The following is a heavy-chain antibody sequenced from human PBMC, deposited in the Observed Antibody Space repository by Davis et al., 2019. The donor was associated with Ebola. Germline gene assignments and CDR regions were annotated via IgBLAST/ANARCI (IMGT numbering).Heavy chain of an antibody. CDR3: ARGATVTIRRPYYFDY. Sequence: PGGSLRLSCAASGFTFSDYYMSWIRQAPGKGLEWVSYISSSGSTIYYADSVKGRFTISRDNAKNSLYLQMNSLRAEDTAVYYCARGATVTIRRPYYFDYWGQGTLVTVSS. D-gene: IGHD4-17*01. CDR2: ISSSGSTI. CDR1: GFTFSDYY. V-gene: IGHV3-11*04. J-gene: IGHJ4*02.